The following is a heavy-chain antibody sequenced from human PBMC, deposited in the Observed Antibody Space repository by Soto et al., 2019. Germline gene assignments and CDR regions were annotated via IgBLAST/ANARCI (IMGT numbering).Heavy chain of an antibody. Sequence: PSETLSLTCAVSGGSISSGNWYTWVRQPPGKGLEWIGEIFHSGFTNYNPSLESRVTISEGKSTNQLSLRLTSVTAADTAVYYCARINHYDSSGRFDYWGQGTLVTVSS. J-gene: IGHJ4*02. CDR1: GGSISSGNW. D-gene: IGHD3-22*01. V-gene: IGHV4-4*02. CDR2: IFHSGFT. CDR3: ARINHYDSSGRFDY.